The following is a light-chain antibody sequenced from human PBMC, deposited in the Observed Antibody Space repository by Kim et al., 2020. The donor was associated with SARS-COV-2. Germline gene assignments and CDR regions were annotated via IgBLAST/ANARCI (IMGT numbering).Light chain of an antibody. J-gene: IGKJ4*01. CDR1: HSVNNY. V-gene: IGKV3-11*02. CDR3: QQRSNWLT. CDR2: DTS. Sequence: SLSPGEKATLSCRASHSVNNYLAWYQQKPGQAPRLLIYDTSNRATGVPARFSGSGSGRDFTLTINSLEPEDSAVYYCQQRSNWLTFGGGTKVDIK.